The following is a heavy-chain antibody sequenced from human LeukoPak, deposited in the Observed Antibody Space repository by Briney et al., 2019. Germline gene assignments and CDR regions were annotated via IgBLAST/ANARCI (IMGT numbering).Heavy chain of an antibody. Sequence: PGGSLRLSCAASGFSFSIYWMSWVRQAPGKGLEWVSAISGSGGSTYYADSVKGRFTISRDNSKNTLYLQMNSLRAEDTAVYYCAKDYGWFGELWSYFDYWGQGTLVTVSS. CDR2: ISGSGGST. CDR1: GFSFSIYW. V-gene: IGHV3-23*01. J-gene: IGHJ4*02. D-gene: IGHD3-10*01. CDR3: AKDYGWFGELWSYFDY.